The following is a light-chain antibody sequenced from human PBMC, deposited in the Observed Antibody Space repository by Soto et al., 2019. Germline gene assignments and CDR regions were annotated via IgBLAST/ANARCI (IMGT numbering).Light chain of an antibody. CDR1: QGISSY. CDR2: AAS. Sequence: DIQMTQSPPSLSASVGDRVTITCRASQGISSYLAWYQQKPGKAPKXLIYAASTLQSGVPSRFSGSGSGTDLTITISSLQPEDCETYYCQQLNSYPITFGQGTRLEIK. J-gene: IGKJ5*01. V-gene: IGKV1-9*01. CDR3: QQLNSYPIT.